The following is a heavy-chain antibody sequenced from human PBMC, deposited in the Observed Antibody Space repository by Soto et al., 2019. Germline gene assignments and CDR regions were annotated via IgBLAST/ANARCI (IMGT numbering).Heavy chain of an antibody. CDR1: GYTFTVYY. CDR2: INPNSGGT. D-gene: IGHD3-22*01. CDR3: ARGDYYDSSGYYVDAFDI. V-gene: IGHV1-2*04. J-gene: IGHJ3*02. Sequence: GASVKVSCKASGYTFTVYYMHWVRQAPGQGLEWMGWINPNSGGTNYAQKFQGWVTMTRDTSISTAYMELSRLRSDDTAVYYCARGDYYDSSGYYVDAFDIWGQGTMVTVSS.